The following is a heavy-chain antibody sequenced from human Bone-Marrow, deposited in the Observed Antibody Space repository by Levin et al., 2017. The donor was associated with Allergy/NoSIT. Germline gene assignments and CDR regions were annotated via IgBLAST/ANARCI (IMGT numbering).Heavy chain of an antibody. D-gene: IGHD6-19*01. J-gene: IGHJ4*02. CDR1: GFTFSSYG. V-gene: IGHV3-33*01. CDR3: ARGEQWLHHYYFDY. Sequence: PGGSLRLSCAASGFTFSSYGMHWVRQAPGKGLEWVAVIWYDGSNKYYADSVKGRFTISRDNSKNTLYLQMNSLRAEDTAVYYCARGEQWLHHYYFDYWGQGTLVTVSS. CDR2: IWYDGSNK.